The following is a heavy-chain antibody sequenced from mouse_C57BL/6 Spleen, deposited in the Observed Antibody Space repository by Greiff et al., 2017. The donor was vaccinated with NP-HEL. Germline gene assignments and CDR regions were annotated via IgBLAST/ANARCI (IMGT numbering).Heavy chain of an antibody. D-gene: IGHD1-1*01. CDR3: ARSGGVYYYGSSDAMDY. CDR1: GYTFTDYN. Sequence: VQLQQSGPELVKPGASVKIPCKASGYTFTDYNMDWVKQSHGKSLEWIGDINPNNGGTIYNQKFKGKATLTVDKSSSTAYMELRSLTSEDTAVYYCARSGGVYYYGSSDAMDYWGQGTSVTVSS. V-gene: IGHV1-18*01. J-gene: IGHJ4*01. CDR2: INPNNGGT.